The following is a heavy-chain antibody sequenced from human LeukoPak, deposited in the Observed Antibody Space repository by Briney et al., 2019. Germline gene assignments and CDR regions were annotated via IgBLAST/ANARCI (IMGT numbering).Heavy chain of an antibody. D-gene: IGHD3-22*01. CDR2: INPNSGGT. J-gene: IGHJ3*02. Sequence: GASVKVSCKASGYTFTSYYMHWVRQAPGQGLEWMGWINPNSGGTNYAQKFQGWVTMTRDTSISTAYMELSRLRSDDTAVYYCARAGPYYDSSGEGAFDIWGQGTMVTVSS. V-gene: IGHV1-2*04. CDR1: GYTFTSYY. CDR3: ARAGPYYDSSGEGAFDI.